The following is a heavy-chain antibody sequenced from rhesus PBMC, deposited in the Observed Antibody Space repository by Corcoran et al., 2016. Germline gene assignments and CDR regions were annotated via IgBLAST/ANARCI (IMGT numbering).Heavy chain of an antibody. D-gene: IGHD6S26*01. CDR1: GYSISSGYY. CDR3: ARTRIAAAGLLDY. Sequence: QVQLQESGPGLVKPSETLSLTCAVSGYSISSGYYWSWIRQPPGKGLEGIGYIPYRGSTSYTPSLKSRVTISRDTSKNQFSLKLSSVTAADTAVYYCARTRIAAAGLLDYWGQGVLVTVSS. CDR2: IPYRGST. J-gene: IGHJ4*01. V-gene: IGHV4-122*02.